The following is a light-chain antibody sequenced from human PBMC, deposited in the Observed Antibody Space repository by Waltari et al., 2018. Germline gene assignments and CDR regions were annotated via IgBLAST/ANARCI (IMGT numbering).Light chain of an antibody. CDR3: QQRVHWPMYT. Sequence: TQSPPTLSLSPGERATLSCRASQSVSNYLAWYQQRPGQAPRVLIYDASSRATGIPTRFSGSGSGTDFTLTISSLQPEDSAVYYCQQRVHWPMYTFGQGTKLEIK. CDR2: DAS. CDR1: QSVSNY. J-gene: IGKJ2*01. V-gene: IGKV3-11*01.